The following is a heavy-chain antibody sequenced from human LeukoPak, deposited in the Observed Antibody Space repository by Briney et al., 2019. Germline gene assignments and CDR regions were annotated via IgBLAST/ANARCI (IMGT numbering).Heavy chain of an antibody. Sequence: PSETLSLTRTVSGGSISSSSYYWGWIRQPPGKGLEWIGSIYYSGSTYYNPSLKSLVSISVDTPKNQFSLKLSSVTAADTAVYYCASRADCSSTSCPYYYYYGMDVWGQGTTVTVSS. D-gene: IGHD2-2*01. V-gene: IGHV4-39*01. CDR1: GGSISSSSYY. CDR3: ASRADCSSTSCPYYYYYGMDV. CDR2: IYYSGST. J-gene: IGHJ6*02.